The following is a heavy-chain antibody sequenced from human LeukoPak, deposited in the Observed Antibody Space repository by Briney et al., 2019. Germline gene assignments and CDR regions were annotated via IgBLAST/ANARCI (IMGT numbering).Heavy chain of an antibody. CDR3: ARAVDIVVVPAAYPYYYYGMDV. V-gene: IGHV1-69*06. J-gene: IGHJ6*04. CDR2: IIPIFGTA. Sequence: ASVNVSCKPSVCTLRSYAISGLRQAPGQGLAWMGGIIPIFGTAHYAQKFQGRVTITAENTASTAYVEQSSVRAEDTAVYYCARAVDIVVVPAAYPYYYYGMDVWGKGTTVTVPS. CDR1: VCTLRSYA. D-gene: IGHD2-2*01.